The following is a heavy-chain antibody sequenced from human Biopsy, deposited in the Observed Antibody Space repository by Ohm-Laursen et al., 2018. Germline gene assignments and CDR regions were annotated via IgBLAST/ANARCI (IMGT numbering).Heavy chain of an antibody. J-gene: IGHJ3*02. CDR2: ISYSGST. D-gene: IGHD6-19*01. Sequence: TLSLTCTVSGGSISGSSWSWIRQAPGRGLEWVGYISYSGSTSNNPSLKSRITISVDTSKNQISLKVIFLTAADTAVYYCAKHGSGWTGDDALHIWGQGTMVTVSS. V-gene: IGHV4-59*08. CDR1: GGSISGSS. CDR3: AKHGSGWTGDDALHI.